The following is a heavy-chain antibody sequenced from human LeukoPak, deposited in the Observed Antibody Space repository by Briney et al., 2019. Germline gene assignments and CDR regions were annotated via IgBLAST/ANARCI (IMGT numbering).Heavy chain of an antibody. V-gene: IGHV3-9*01. CDR3: AREPIYYYYMDV. Sequence: PGGSLRLSCATSGFTFDDYAMHWVRHAPGKGLEWVSGINWYGAIMGYADSVKGRFTISRDNAKNTLYLQMNSLRAEDTALYYCAREPIYYYYMDVWGKGTTVTVSS. CDR1: GFTFDDYA. J-gene: IGHJ6*03. CDR2: INWYGAIM.